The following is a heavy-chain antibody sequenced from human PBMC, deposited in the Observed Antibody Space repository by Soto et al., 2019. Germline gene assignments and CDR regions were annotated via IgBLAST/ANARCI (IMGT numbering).Heavy chain of an antibody. CDR1: GGTFSSYA. J-gene: IGHJ4*02. CDR3: ARDTPRGSGSHE. V-gene: IGHV1-69*13. CDR2: IIPIFGTA. Sequence: SVKVSCKASGGTFSSYAISWVRQAPGQGLEWMGGIIPIFGTANYAQKFQGRVTITADESTSTAYMELSSLRSEDTAVYYCARDTPRGSGSHEWGQGTLVTVSS. D-gene: IGHD3-10*01.